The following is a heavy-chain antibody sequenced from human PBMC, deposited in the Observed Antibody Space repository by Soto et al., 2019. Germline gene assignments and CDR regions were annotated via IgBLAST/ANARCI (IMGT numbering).Heavy chain of an antibody. CDR2: ISAYNANA. CDR1: GYTFRNFG. CDR3: ARENSYFDY. Sequence: QIQLLPSGAEVKKPGASVKVTCKASGYTFRNFGISWVRQAPGQGLEWMGWISAYNANANYAQKFQGRLTMTADTSTSTAYMELRSLRSDDTAVYYCARENSYFDYWGPGTLVTVSS. V-gene: IGHV1-18*01. J-gene: IGHJ4*02.